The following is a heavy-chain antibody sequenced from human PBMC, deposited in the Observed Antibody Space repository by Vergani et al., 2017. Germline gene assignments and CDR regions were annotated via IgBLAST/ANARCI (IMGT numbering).Heavy chain of an antibody. J-gene: IGHJ6*02. CDR2: ISYDGSNK. Sequence: VQLVESGGGVFQPGRSLRLSCAASGFTFSSYGMHWVRQAPGKGLEWVAVISYDGSNKYYADSVKGRFTISRDNSKNTLYLQMNSLRAEDTAVYYCAKDPSSPTVTSDYYYYYGMDVWGQGTTVTVSS. D-gene: IGHD4-11*01. V-gene: IGHV3-30*18. CDR3: AKDPSSPTVTSDYYYYYGMDV. CDR1: GFTFSSYG.